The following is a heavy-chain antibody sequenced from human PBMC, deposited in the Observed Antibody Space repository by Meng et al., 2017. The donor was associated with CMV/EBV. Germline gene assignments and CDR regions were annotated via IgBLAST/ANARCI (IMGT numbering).Heavy chain of an antibody. Sequence: GGSLILSCAASGFTFDDYAMHLVRQAPGKVLEWVSGISWNSGSIGYADSVKGRFTISRDNAKNSLYLQMNSLRAEDTALYYCAKAAARSWFDPWGQGTLVTVSS. D-gene: IGHD6-6*01. CDR2: ISWNSGSI. CDR1: GFTFDDYA. J-gene: IGHJ5*02. V-gene: IGHV3-9*01. CDR3: AKAAARSWFDP.